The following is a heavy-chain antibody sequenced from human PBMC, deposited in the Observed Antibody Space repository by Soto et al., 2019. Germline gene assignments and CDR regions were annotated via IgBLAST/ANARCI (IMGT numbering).Heavy chain of an antibody. D-gene: IGHD2-15*01. V-gene: IGHV5-51*01. J-gene: IGHJ6*02. Sequence: PGESLKISCKGSGYSFTSYWIGWVRQMPGKGLEWMGIIYPGDSDTRYSPSFQGQVTISADKSISTAYLQWSSLKASDTAMYYCARFVTAKVVTDYGYYGMDVWGQVTTVTVSS. CDR2: IYPGDSDT. CDR3: ARFVTAKVVTDYGYYGMDV. CDR1: GYSFTSYW.